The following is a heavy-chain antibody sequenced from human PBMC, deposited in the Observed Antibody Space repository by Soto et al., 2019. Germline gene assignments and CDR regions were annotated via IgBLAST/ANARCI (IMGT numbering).Heavy chain of an antibody. V-gene: IGHV1-24*01. Sequence: ASVKVSCKVSGYTLTELSMHWVRRAPGKGLEWMGGFDPEDGETIYAQKFQGRVTMTEDTSTDTAYMELSSLRSEDTAVYYCATDPYSGSYRDYWGQGTLVTVSS. CDR3: ATDPYSGSYRDY. CDR1: GYTLTELS. CDR2: FDPEDGET. J-gene: IGHJ4*02. D-gene: IGHD1-26*01.